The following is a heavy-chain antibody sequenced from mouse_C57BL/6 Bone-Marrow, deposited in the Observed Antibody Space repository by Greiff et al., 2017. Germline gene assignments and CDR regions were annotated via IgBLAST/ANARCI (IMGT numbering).Heavy chain of an antibody. V-gene: IGHV5-4*03. Sequence: EVKLVESGGGLVKPGGSLKLSCAASEFTFSSYAMSWVRQTPEKRLEWVANISDGGSYTYYPDNVKGRFTISRDKAKNNLYLQMSHLKSEDTAMYYCARAIYYSFGYWGQGTTLTVSS. CDR2: ISDGGSYT. CDR1: EFTFSSYA. D-gene: IGHD1-1*01. J-gene: IGHJ2*01. CDR3: ARAIYYSFGY.